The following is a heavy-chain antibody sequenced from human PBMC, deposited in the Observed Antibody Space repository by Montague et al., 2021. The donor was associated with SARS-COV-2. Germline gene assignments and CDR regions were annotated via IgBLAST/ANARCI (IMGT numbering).Heavy chain of an antibody. CDR3: ARPGRISMVRLNWFDP. Sequence: SETLSLTCTVSGGSISSSSYYWGWIRQPPGKGLEWIGGIYYSGSTYYNPSLKSRVTISVDTSKNQFSLKLSSVTAADTAVYYCARPGRISMVRLNWFDPWGQGTLVTVSS. V-gene: IGHV4-39*01. D-gene: IGHD3-10*01. J-gene: IGHJ5*02. CDR1: GGSISSSSYY. CDR2: IYYSGST.